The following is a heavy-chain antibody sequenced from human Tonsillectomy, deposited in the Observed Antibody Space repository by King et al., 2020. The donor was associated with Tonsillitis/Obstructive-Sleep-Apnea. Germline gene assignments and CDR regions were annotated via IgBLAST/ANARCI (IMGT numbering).Heavy chain of an antibody. Sequence: VQLVESAADVKKPGESLKISCKGSGYIFTDYCIGWGRQMPGKGLEWMGIIFPGDSSTGYSPSFEGQVTISADKSISTAYLQWGSLEASDTAMYYCARRTRYCSGGSCPDAFDIWGQGTMVTVSS. D-gene: IGHD2-15*01. CDR1: GYIFTDYC. V-gene: IGHV5-51*01. J-gene: IGHJ3*02. CDR2: IFPGDSST. CDR3: ARRTRYCSGGSCPDAFDI.